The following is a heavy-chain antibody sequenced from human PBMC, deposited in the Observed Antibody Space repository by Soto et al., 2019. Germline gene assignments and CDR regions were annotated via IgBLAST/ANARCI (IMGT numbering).Heavy chain of an antibody. D-gene: IGHD3-3*01. J-gene: IGHJ6*02. V-gene: IGHV3-13*01. CDR1: GFTFSSYD. Sequence: PGGSLRLSCAASGFTFSSYDMHWVRQATGKGLEWVSAIGTAGDTYYPGSVKGRFTISRENAKNSLYLQMNSLRAGDTAVYYCARGQGRDFWGALGMDVWGQGTTVTVSS. CDR2: IGTAGDT. CDR3: ARGQGRDFWGALGMDV.